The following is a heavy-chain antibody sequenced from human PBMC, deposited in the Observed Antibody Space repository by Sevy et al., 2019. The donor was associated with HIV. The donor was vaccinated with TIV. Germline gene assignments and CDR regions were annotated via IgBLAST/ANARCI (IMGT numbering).Heavy chain of an antibody. J-gene: IGHJ4*02. D-gene: IGHD2-8*02. CDR3: ALDSGTCTDSNCHHFDN. CDR1: GFSFSGYE. V-gene: IGHV3-48*03. CDR2: ISNGGTTI. Sequence: GGSLRLSCAASGFSFSGYEMNWVRQAPGKGLEWISYISNGGTTIYYADSVKGRFTISRDNAKNSLYLQMNSLRAEDTAIYYCALDSGTCTDSNCHHFDNWGQGTLVTVSS.